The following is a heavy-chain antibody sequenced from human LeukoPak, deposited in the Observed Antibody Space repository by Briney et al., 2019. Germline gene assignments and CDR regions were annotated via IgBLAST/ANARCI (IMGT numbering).Heavy chain of an antibody. Sequence: GGSLRLSCAASGFSFSSAAMTWVRQAPGKGLEWVSLIGTIGYSTYYADSVKGRFTISRDNAKSTLYLQVNSLRAEDTAVYYCARDRIRGDYWGQGTLVTVSS. CDR1: GFSFSSAA. D-gene: IGHD1-14*01. CDR2: IGTIGYST. J-gene: IGHJ4*02. CDR3: ARDRIRGDY. V-gene: IGHV3-23*01.